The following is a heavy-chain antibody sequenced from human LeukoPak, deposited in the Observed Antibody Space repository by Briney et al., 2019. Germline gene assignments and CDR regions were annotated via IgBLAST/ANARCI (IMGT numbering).Heavy chain of an antibody. V-gene: IGHV4-34*01. CDR3: ARRRGVVVPAAIYGFYYYYYMDV. Sequence: SETLSLTCAVYGGSFSGYYWSWIRQSPGKGLEWIGEINHSGSTNYNPSLKSRVTISVDTSKNQFSLKLSSVTAADTAVYYCARRRGVVVPAAIYGFYYYYYMDVWGKGTTVTVSS. J-gene: IGHJ6*03. CDR2: INHSGST. CDR1: GGSFSGYY. D-gene: IGHD2-2*02.